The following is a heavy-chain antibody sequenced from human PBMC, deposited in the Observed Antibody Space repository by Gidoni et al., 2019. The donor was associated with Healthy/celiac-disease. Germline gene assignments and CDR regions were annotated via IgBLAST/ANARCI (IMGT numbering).Heavy chain of an antibody. D-gene: IGHD2-21*02. Sequence: QVQLVESGGGVVQPGRSLRLSCAASGFTFSSYGMHWVRQAPGKGLEWVAVISYDGSNKYYADSVKGRFTISRDNSKNTLYLQMNSLRAEDTAVYYCAKEGGHCGGDCYYWFDPWGQGTLVTVSS. V-gene: IGHV3-30*18. CDR2: ISYDGSNK. CDR1: GFTFSSYG. CDR3: AKEGGHCGGDCYYWFDP. J-gene: IGHJ5*02.